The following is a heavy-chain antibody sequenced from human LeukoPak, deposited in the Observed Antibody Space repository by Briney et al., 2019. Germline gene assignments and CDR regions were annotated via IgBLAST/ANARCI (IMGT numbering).Heavy chain of an antibody. Sequence: GGSLRLSCAASGFTFSSYSMNWVRQAPGKGLEWVSSISSSSSYIYYADSVKGRFTISRDNAKNSLYLQMNSLRAKDTAVYYCARDWASVALDYWGQGTLVTVSS. J-gene: IGHJ4*02. CDR2: ISSSSSYI. CDR1: GFTFSSYS. CDR3: ARDWASVALDY. D-gene: IGHD4-23*01. V-gene: IGHV3-21*01.